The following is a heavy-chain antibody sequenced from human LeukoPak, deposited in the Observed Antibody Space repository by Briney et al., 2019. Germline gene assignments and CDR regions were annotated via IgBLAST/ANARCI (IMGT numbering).Heavy chain of an antibody. Sequence: GASLRLSCAAPGFTFNLYEINWVRQAPGKGLEWVSYVSGGGETSYYADSVKGRFTISRDNGKNSLYLQMNSLRVEDTAVYYCARDASGHNLPFDYWGQGTPVTVSS. V-gene: IGHV3-48*03. CDR2: VSGGGETS. D-gene: IGHD6-25*01. CDR1: GFTFNLYE. J-gene: IGHJ4*02. CDR3: ARDASGHNLPFDY.